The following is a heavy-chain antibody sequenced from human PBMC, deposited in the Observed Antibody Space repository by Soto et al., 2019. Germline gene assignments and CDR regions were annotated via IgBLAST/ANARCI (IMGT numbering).Heavy chain of an antibody. Sequence: QVQLVESGGGVVQPGRSLRLSCAASGFTFSSYGMHWVRQAPGKGLEWVAVIWYDGSNKYYADSVKGRFTISRDNSKNTLYLTMNSLRAEDTAVYYCARGHLWFGGHFDLWGRGTLVTVSS. J-gene: IGHJ2*01. CDR3: ARGHLWFGGHFDL. V-gene: IGHV3-33*01. CDR2: IWYDGSNK. D-gene: IGHD3-10*01. CDR1: GFTFSSYG.